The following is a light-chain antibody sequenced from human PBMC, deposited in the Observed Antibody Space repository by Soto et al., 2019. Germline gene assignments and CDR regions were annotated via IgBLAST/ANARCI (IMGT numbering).Light chain of an antibody. CDR2: WAS. V-gene: IGKV4-1*01. J-gene: IGKJ3*01. CDR1: QTIFYTSSNKNY. Sequence: DIVLTQSPDSLAVSLGERATIHCKSSQTIFYTSSNKNYLAWYQQRPAQPPKLLIYWASDRESGVPNRFSGSGSGTDFTLTISGLQAEDVAVYYCQQYYSTPFTFGPGTRLDIK. CDR3: QQYYSTPFT.